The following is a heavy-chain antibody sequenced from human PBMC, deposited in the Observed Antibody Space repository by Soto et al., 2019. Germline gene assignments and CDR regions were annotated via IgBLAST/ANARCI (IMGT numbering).Heavy chain of an antibody. CDR3: AKDGSGSYGSLKYFQH. CDR1: GFTFSSYA. V-gene: IGHV3-23*01. J-gene: IGHJ1*01. D-gene: IGHD1-26*01. CDR2: ISGSGGST. Sequence: GGSLRLSCAASGFTFSSYAMSWVRQAPGKGLEWVSAISGSGGSTYYADSVKGRFTISRDNSKNTLYLQMNSLRAEDTAVYYCAKDGSGSYGSLKYFQHWGQGTLVTVSS.